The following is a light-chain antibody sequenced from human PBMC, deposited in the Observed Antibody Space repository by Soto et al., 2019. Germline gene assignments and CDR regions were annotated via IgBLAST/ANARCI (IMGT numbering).Light chain of an antibody. CDR3: QRTYNAPPLA. J-gene: IGKJ4*01. V-gene: IGKV1-5*03. Sequence: DIQMTQSPSTLSASVGDRVTITCRASQTIDSWLAWYQQRPGKPPNLLIYKASTLASGVPSRFSGSGSGTEFTLTISSLQPEDVATDYGQRTYNAPPLAFGGGTKVEIK. CDR2: KAS. CDR1: QTIDSW.